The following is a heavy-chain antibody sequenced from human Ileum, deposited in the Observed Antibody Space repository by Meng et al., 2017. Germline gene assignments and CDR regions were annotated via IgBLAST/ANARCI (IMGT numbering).Heavy chain of an antibody. Sequence: GGSLRLSCAASGFIFSSYAVNWVRQAPGKGLQWVSGITPSGGTTQYADSVVDRFTISRDNSKKTVYLQMTSMRAEDTSVYYCTKRYCSNGDCRGFDYWGQGTLVTVSS. CDR1: GFIFSSYA. D-gene: IGHD2-8*01. CDR2: ITPSGGTT. CDR3: TKRYCSNGDCRGFDY. V-gene: IGHV3-23*01. J-gene: IGHJ4*02.